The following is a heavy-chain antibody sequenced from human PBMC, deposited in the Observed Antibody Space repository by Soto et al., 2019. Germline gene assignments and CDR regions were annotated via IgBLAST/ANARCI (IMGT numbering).Heavy chain of an antibody. V-gene: IGHV3-73*02. D-gene: IGHD3-22*01. CDR3: TRRGLDYYDSSGPTPKGKVVDY. Sequence: EVQLVESGGGLVQPGGSLKLSCAASGFTFSGSAMHWVRQASGKGLEWVGRIRSKAKSYATAYAASVKGRFTLSRDDSKNTAYQQMNSLKSEDTAVYYCTRRGLDYYDSSGPTPKGKVVDYWGQGTMVTVSS. CDR2: IRSKAKSYAT. J-gene: IGHJ4*02. CDR1: GFTFSGSA.